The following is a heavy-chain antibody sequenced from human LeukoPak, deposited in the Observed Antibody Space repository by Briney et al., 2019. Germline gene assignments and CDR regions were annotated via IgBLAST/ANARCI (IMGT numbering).Heavy chain of an antibody. J-gene: IGHJ4*02. CDR1: GGSFSGYY. CDR3: AYHYDFWSGYTKPYYFDY. Sequence: PSETLSLTCAVYGGSFSGYYWSWIRQPPGKGLEWIGSIYYSGSTYYNPSLKSRVTISVDTSKNLFSLKLSSVTAADTAVYYCAYHYDFWSGYTKPYYFDYWGQGTLVTVSS. V-gene: IGHV4-34*01. D-gene: IGHD3-3*01. CDR2: IYYSGST.